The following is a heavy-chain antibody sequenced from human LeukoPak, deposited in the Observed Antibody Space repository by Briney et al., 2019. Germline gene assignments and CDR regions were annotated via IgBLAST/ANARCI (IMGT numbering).Heavy chain of an antibody. CDR1: GGSISSYY. J-gene: IGHJ3*02. Sequence: SETLSSSCTVSGGSISSYYWSWIRQPAGKGLEWIGRIYTSGSTNYNPSLKSRVTMSVDTSKNQFSLKLSSVTAADTAVYYCARGRLAVAVRAAFDIWGQGTMASLSS. CDR2: IYTSGST. CDR3: ARGRLAVAVRAAFDI. D-gene: IGHD6-19*01. V-gene: IGHV4-4*07.